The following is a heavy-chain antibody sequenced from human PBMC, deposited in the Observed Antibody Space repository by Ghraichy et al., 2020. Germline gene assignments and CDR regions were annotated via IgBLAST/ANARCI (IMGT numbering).Heavy chain of an antibody. V-gene: IGHV1-2*02. Sequence: ASVKVSCKASGYTFTGYYMHWVRQAPGQGLEWMGWINPNSGGTNYAQKFQGRVTMTRDTSISTAYMELSRLRSDDTAVYYCAREFVLMVYAIRDAFDIWGQGTMVTVSS. CDR1: GYTFTGYY. CDR2: INPNSGGT. J-gene: IGHJ3*02. CDR3: AREFVLMVYAIRDAFDI. D-gene: IGHD2-8*01.